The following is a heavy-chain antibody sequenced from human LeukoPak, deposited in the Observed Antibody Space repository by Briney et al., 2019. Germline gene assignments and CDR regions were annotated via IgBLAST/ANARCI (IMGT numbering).Heavy chain of an antibody. Sequence: SVKVSCKASGGTFSSYAISWVRQAPGQGLEWMGRIIPIFGIANYAQKFQGSVTITADKSTSTAYMELSSLRSEDTAVYYCVTAMVRGEYYYYGMDVWGQGTTVTVSS. V-gene: IGHV1-69*04. J-gene: IGHJ6*02. D-gene: IGHD5-18*01. CDR2: IIPIFGIA. CDR3: VTAMVRGEYYYYGMDV. CDR1: GGTFSSYA.